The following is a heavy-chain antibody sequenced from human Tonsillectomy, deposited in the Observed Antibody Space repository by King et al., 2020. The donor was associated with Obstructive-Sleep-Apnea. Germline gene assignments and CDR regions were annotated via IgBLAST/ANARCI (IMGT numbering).Heavy chain of an antibody. V-gene: IGHV3-48*01. CDR3: ARLVDDYGDYVNWYFDL. J-gene: IGHJ2*01. CDR2: IFLDSSTI. D-gene: IGHD4-17*01. Sequence: VQLVESGGGLVQPGGSLRLSCVASGLTVRTQSMTWVRQAPGPGLEWVSYIFLDSSTISYADSVKGRFTISRDHAKNSLYLQMSSLRAADTAVYYCARLVDDYGDYVNWYFDLWGRGTLVTVSS. CDR1: GLTVRTQS.